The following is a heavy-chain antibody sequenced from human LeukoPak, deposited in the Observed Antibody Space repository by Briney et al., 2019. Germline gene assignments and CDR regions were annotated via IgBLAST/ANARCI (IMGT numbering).Heavy chain of an antibody. CDR1: GFTVSSNY. CDR3: AKDRVTAAGYYFDY. D-gene: IGHD6-13*01. CDR2: IYSGGST. Sequence: GGSLRLSCAASGFTVSSNYMSWVRQAPGKGLEWVSVIYSGGSTYYADSVKGRFTISRDNSKNTLYLQMNSLRAEDTAVYYCAKDRVTAAGYYFDYWGQGTPVTVSS. J-gene: IGHJ4*02. V-gene: IGHV3-66*01.